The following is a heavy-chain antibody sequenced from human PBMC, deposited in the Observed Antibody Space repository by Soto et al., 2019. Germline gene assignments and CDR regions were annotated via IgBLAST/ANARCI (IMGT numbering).Heavy chain of an antibody. V-gene: IGHV3-23*01. CDR3: ARKHSLDYIRWGLDP. D-gene: IGHD4-4*01. CDR1: GFTFSKYA. Sequence: EVQVLESGGGLVQPGGSLRLSCAGSGFTFSKYAMTWVRQAPGKGLEWVSTTRGNGEYTYYADSVKGRFTVSRDNSKNALFLEISSLRAEDTAIYYCARKHSLDYIRWGLDPWGQGTLVTVSS. J-gene: IGHJ5*02. CDR2: TRGNGEYT.